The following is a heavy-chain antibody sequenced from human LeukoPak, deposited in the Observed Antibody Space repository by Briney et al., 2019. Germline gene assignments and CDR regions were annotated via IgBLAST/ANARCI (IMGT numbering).Heavy chain of an antibody. CDR3: ARGRGSSGWYFPY. CDR1: GVSISSYY. Sequence: KPSETLSLTSTLSGVSISSYYWSCIRQPPGKGLEWSGYIYYRGSTNYNPSLKSRVTISVDTSKNQFSLKLSSVTAADTAVYYCARGRGSSGWYFPYWGQGTLVTVSS. V-gene: IGHV4-59*01. CDR2: IYYRGST. J-gene: IGHJ4*02. D-gene: IGHD6-19*01.